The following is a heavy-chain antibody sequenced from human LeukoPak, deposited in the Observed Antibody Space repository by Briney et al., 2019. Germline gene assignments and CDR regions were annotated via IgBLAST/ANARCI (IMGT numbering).Heavy chain of an antibody. V-gene: IGHV4-34*01. CDR1: GGSFSGYY. J-gene: IGHJ4*02. Sequence: SETLSLTCAVYGGSFSGYYWSWIRQPPGKGLEWIGEINHRGSTNYNPSLKSRVTISVDTSKNQFSLKLSSVTAADTAVYYCAREGYCSSTSCSAFDYWGQGTLVTVSS. D-gene: IGHD2-2*01. CDR3: AREGYCSSTSCSAFDY. CDR2: INHRGST.